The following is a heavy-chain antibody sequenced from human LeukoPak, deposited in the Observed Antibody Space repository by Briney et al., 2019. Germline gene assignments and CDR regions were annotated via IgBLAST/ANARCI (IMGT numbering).Heavy chain of an antibody. CDR3: ARCGSYSAFDAFDI. Sequence: AETLSLTCAVSGYSIGSGYYWGWIRQPPGKGLEWIGSIYHSGSTYYNPSLKSRVTISVDTSKNQFSLKLSSVTAADTAVYYCARCGSYSAFDAFDIWGQGTMVTVSS. CDR1: GYSIGSGYY. V-gene: IGHV4-38-2*01. J-gene: IGHJ3*02. CDR2: IYHSGST. D-gene: IGHD1-26*01.